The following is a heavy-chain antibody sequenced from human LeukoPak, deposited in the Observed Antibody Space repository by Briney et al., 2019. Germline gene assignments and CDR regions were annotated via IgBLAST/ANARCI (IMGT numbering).Heavy chain of an antibody. CDR2: ISAYNGNT. D-gene: IGHD4-11*01. Sequence: XSVKVSCKASGYTFTSYGISWVRQAPGQGLEWMGWISAYNGNTKYVQKFQGRVTMTTDTSMSTAYMELRSLRSDDTAVYYCATTVTTRDSYDLDVWGQGTTVTVSS. V-gene: IGHV1-18*01. CDR1: GYTFTSYG. J-gene: IGHJ6*02. CDR3: ATTVTTRDSYDLDV.